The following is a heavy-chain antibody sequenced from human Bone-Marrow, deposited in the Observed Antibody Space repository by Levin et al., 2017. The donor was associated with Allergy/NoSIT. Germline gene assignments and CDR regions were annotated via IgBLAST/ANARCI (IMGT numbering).Heavy chain of an antibody. Sequence: VASVKVSCVVSGFTFRNYVVSWVRQVPGKGLEWVSSVSGSGDSTYYADSVRGRFTISRDNSKNTLYLQMNSLRAEDTAVYYCAKDPDYGDYSSYWYFDLWGRGTLVTVSS. V-gene: IGHV3-23*01. CDR1: GFTFRNYV. CDR3: AKDPDYGDYSSYWYFDL. D-gene: IGHD4-17*01. J-gene: IGHJ2*01. CDR2: VSGSGDST.